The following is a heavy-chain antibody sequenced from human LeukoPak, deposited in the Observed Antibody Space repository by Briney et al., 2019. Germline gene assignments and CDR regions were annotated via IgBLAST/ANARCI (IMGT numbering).Heavy chain of an antibody. CDR2: INHSGST. Sequence: SETVSLTCAVYGGSFSGYYWSWIRQPPGKGLEWIGEINHSGSTNYNPSLKSRVTISVDTSKNQFSLKLSSVTAADTAVYYCARGYLAYYDSSGYVPYYFDYWGQGTLVTVSS. D-gene: IGHD3-22*01. CDR3: ARGYLAYYDSSGYVPYYFDY. V-gene: IGHV4-34*01. J-gene: IGHJ4*02. CDR1: GGSFSGYY.